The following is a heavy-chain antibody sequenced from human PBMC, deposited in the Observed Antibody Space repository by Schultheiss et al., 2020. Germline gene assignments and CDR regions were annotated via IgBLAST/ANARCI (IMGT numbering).Heavy chain of an antibody. J-gene: IGHJ5*02. CDR2: IYYSGST. CDR1: GGSFSGYY. CDR3: ARVMDSSGYYYGGGGNWFDP. D-gene: IGHD3-22*01. V-gene: IGHV4-59*01. Sequence: SETLSLTCAVYGGSFSGYYWSWIRQPPGKGLEWIGYIYYSGSTNYNPSLKSRVTISVDTSKNQFSLKLSSVTAADTAVYYCARVMDSSGYYYGGGGNWFDPWGQGTLVTVSS.